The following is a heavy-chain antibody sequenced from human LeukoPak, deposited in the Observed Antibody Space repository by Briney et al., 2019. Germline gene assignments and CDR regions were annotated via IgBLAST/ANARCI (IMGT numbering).Heavy chain of an antibody. V-gene: IGHV1-46*01. J-gene: IGHJ3*02. D-gene: IGHD1-26*01. Sequence: GESLKISCKGSGYTFTSYWIAWVHQMPGKGLEWMGIINPSGGSTSYAQKFQGRVTMTRDMSTSTVYMELSSLRSEDTAVYYCARVGELLLQGGDAFDIWGQGTMVTVSS. CDR1: GYTFTSYW. CDR2: INPSGGST. CDR3: ARVGELLLQGGDAFDI.